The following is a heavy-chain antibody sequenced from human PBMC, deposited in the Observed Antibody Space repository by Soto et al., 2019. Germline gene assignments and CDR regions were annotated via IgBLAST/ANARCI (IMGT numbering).Heavy chain of an antibody. Sequence: SVKVSCKASGGTFSSYAISWVRQAPGQGLEWMGGIIPIFGTANYAQKFQGRVTITADESTSTAYMELSSLRSEDTAVYYCAVAQYYGSGSYSSGYWGQGTVVTVSS. CDR1: GGTFSSYA. D-gene: IGHD3-10*01. V-gene: IGHV1-69*13. CDR2: IIPIFGTA. J-gene: IGHJ4*02. CDR3: AVAQYYGSGSYSSGY.